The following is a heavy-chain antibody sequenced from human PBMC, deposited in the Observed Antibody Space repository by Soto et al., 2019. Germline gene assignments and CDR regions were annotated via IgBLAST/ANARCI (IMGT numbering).Heavy chain of an antibody. D-gene: IGHD2-2*02. V-gene: IGHV4-61*01. CDR2: IYYSGST. J-gene: IGHJ5*02. CDR1: GGSVNSGTDY. Sequence: SETLSLTCTVSGGSVNSGTDYWSWIRQPPGKGLEWIGYIYYSGSTNYNPSLKSRVTISVDTSKNQFSPKLSSVTAADTAVYYCAREMARCSSTSCYTSWFDPWGQGTLVTVS. CDR3: AREMARCSSTSCYTSWFDP.